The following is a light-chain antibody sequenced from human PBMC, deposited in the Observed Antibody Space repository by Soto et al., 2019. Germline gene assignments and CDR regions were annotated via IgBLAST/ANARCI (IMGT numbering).Light chain of an antibody. J-gene: IGKJ5*01. CDR1: QNIIIN. CDR3: QQYSPPIT. Sequence: DIVMTQSPATLSVSPGERATLCCRASQNIIINLAWYQQKPGQAARLLIYGASKRATGIPDRFSGSGSGTDFTLTISRLEPEDFAVYYCQQYSPPITFGQGTRLEIK. V-gene: IGKV3D-15*01. CDR2: GAS.